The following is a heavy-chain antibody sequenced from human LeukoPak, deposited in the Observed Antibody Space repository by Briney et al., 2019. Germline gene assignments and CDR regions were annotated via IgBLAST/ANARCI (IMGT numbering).Heavy chain of an antibody. Sequence: ASAKVSCKASGYTFTGYYMHWVRQAPGQGLEWMGRINPNSGGTNYAQKFQGRVTMTRDTSISTAYMELSRLRSDDTAVYYCARDTDIVAQQGNYWGQGTLVTVSS. V-gene: IGHV1-2*06. J-gene: IGHJ4*02. CDR3: ARDTDIVAQQGNY. CDR2: INPNSGGT. CDR1: GYTFTGYY. D-gene: IGHD5-12*01.